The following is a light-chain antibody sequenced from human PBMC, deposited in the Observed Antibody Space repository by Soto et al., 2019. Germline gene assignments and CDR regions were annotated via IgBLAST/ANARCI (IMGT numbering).Light chain of an antibody. CDR2: DAS. J-gene: IGKJ4*01. V-gene: IGKV3-11*01. Sequence: EIVLTQSPATLSLSPGERATLSCRASQSVSSYLAWYQQKPGQAPRLLIYDASNRATGIPARFSGSGSGTDFTLTISSLEPEEFAVYYCQHRSNWRTFGGVTKVEIK. CDR1: QSVSSY. CDR3: QHRSNWRT.